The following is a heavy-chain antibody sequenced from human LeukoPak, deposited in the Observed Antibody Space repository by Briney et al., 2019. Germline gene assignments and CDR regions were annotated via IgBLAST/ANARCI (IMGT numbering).Heavy chain of an antibody. CDR1: GGSISSYY. V-gene: IGHV4-59*01. CDR3: AREVYDILTGYLNWFDP. CDR2: IYYCGST. Sequence: SETLSLTCTVSGGSISSYYWSWIRQPPGKGLEWIGYIYYCGSTNYNPSLKSRVTISVDTSKNQFSLKLSSVTAADTAVYYRAREVYDILTGYLNWFDPWGQGTLVTVSS. D-gene: IGHD3-9*01. J-gene: IGHJ5*02.